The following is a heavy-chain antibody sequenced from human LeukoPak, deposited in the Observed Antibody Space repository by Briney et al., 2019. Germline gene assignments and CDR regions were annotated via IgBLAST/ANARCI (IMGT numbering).Heavy chain of an antibody. D-gene: IGHD4-17*01. J-gene: IGHJ4*02. CDR3: ARDRRSYGDYAEYYFDY. Sequence: GGSLRLSCAASGFTFDDYAMHWVRQAPGKGLEWVSGINWNGGSTGYADSVKGRFTISRDNAKNSLYLQMNSLRAEDTALYYCARDRRSYGDYAEYYFDYWGQGTLVTVSS. CDR1: GFTFDDYA. V-gene: IGHV3-20*04. CDR2: INWNGGST.